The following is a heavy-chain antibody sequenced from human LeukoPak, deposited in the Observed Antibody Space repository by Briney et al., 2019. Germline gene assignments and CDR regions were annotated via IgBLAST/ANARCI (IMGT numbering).Heavy chain of an antibody. CDR2: MYSSGST. J-gene: IGHJ6*03. D-gene: IGHD5-24*01. CDR1: GGSISSSSYY. V-gene: IGHV4-39*07. Sequence: SETLSLTCTVSGGSISSSSYYWGWIRQPPGKGLEWIGSMYSSGSTYYNPSLKSRVTISVDTSKNQFSLKLSSVTAADTAVYYCARGLWLQFKYYYMDVWGKGTTVTVSS. CDR3: ARGLWLQFKYYYMDV.